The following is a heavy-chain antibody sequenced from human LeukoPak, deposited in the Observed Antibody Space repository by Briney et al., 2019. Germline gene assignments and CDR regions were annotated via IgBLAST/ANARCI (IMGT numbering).Heavy chain of an antibody. CDR1: GYTFTRYG. CDR2: ISADNAHT. CDR3: ARSPSNTDQSSSLDY. Sequence: GASVKVSCKASGYTFTRYGIHWVRQAPGQRLEWMGWISADNAHTKYSQRFQGRVTITRDTSASTAYVELSSLRSEDTAVYYCARSPSNTDQSSSLDYWGQGTLVTVSS. V-gene: IGHV1-3*01. D-gene: IGHD6-13*01. J-gene: IGHJ4*02.